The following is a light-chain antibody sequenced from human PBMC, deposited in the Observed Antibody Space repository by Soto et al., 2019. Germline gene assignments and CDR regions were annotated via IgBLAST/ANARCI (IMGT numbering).Light chain of an antibody. Sequence: DIQMTQSPSSLSASVGDRVTITFQASQDISNYLNWYQQKPGKAPKLLIYDASNLETGVPSRFSGSGSGTDFTFTINSLQPEDIGTYYCQHYNSFPITFGQGTRLEIK. CDR3: QHYNSFPIT. V-gene: IGKV1-33*01. CDR2: DAS. J-gene: IGKJ5*01. CDR1: QDISNY.